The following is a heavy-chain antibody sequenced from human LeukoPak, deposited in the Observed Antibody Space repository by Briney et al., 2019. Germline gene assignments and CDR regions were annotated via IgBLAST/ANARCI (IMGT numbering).Heavy chain of an antibody. V-gene: IGHV6-1*01. CDR2: TYYRSKWYN. CDR3: CHSLSGRTGAFDI. J-gene: IGHJ3*02. Sequence: SQTLSLTCAISGDSVPSNSAAWNWIRQSPSRGLEWQGRTYYRSKWYNDYAVSVKSRITLNPDTSKNQFSLQLDSVTPEDTAVYYCCHSLSGRTGAFDIWGRGTVVTVSS. CDR1: GDSVPSNSAA. D-gene: IGHD2-21*01.